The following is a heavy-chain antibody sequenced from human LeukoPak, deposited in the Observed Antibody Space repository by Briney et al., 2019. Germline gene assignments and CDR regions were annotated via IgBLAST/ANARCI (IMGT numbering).Heavy chain of an antibody. Sequence: ASVKVSCKASGYTFTGYYMHWVRQAPGQGLEWMGWINPNSGGTNYAQKFQGWVTMTRDTSISTAYMELSRLRSDDTALYYCARERYYSSGNYNNRIDYWGQGTLVIVSS. V-gene: IGHV1-2*04. D-gene: IGHD3-10*01. J-gene: IGHJ4*02. CDR3: ARERYYSSGNYNNRIDY. CDR1: GYTFTGYY. CDR2: INPNSGGT.